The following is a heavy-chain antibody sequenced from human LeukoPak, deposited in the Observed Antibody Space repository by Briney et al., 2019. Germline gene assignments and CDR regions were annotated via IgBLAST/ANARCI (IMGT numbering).Heavy chain of an antibody. J-gene: IGHJ3*02. CDR3: ARDFRLHTTADAFDI. CDR1: GFTFSSYS. CDR2: MRSGSSNI. D-gene: IGHD3/OR15-3a*01. V-gene: IGHV3-21*06. Sequence: GGSLRLSCAASGFTFSSYSMNWVRQAPGKGLEWVSCMRSGSSNIYYADSVKGRFTISRDNAKNSLYLQMNSLIAKDTAVYYCARDFRLHTTADAFDIWGQGTMVTVSS.